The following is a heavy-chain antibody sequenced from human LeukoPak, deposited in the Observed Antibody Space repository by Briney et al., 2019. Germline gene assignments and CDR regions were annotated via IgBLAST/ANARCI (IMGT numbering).Heavy chain of an antibody. J-gene: IGHJ4*02. D-gene: IGHD6-13*01. V-gene: IGHV3-7*01. CDR2: IKQDGSEK. Sequence: PGGSLRLSCAASGFTFSSRWMSWVRQAPGKGLEWVANIKQDGSEKYYVGSVKGRFTISRDNAKNSLYLQMNSLRAEDTAVYYCARGSSSWIVYWGQGTLVTVSS. CDR1: GFTFSSRW. CDR3: ARGSSSWIVY.